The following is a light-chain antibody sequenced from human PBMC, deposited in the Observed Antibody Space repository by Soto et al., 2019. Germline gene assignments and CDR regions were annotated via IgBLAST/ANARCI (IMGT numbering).Light chain of an antibody. CDR2: AAS. Sequence: EIVLTQSPAILSLSPGERAPLPCRASQSVTNNYLAWYLQKPGQAPRLLIHAASARATGIPDRFSGSGSGTDFTLTISTLQPEDSAVYYCQQYAGSPPITFGQGTKVDIK. CDR1: QSVTNNY. CDR3: QQYAGSPPIT. J-gene: IGKJ1*01. V-gene: IGKV3-20*01.